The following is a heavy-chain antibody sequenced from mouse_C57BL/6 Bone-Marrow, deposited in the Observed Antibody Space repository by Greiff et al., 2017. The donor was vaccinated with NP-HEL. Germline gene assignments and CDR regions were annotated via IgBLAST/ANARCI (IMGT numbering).Heavy chain of an antibody. J-gene: IGHJ3*01. D-gene: IGHD2-1*01. CDR1: GYTFTEYT. Sequence: VKLVESGAELVKPGASVKLSCKASGYTFTEYTIHWVKQRSGQGLEWIGWFYPGSGSIKYNEKFKDKDTLTADKSSSTVYMELSRLTSEDSAVYFCARHEEGATIPTTWFAYWGQGTLVTVSA. V-gene: IGHV1-62-2*01. CDR3: ARHEEGATIPTTWFAY. CDR2: FYPGSGSI.